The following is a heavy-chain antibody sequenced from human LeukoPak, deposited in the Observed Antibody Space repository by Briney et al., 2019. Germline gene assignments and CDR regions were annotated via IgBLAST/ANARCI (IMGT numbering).Heavy chain of an antibody. Sequence: PGGSLRLSCAVSGFTFSSYWMSWVRQAPGKGLEWVANIKQDGREKYYVDSVEGGFTIARDNAKNSLYLQMNSLRAEDTAVYYCASQLLVQGVYRVTPLGTYYFDYWGQGTLVTVSS. V-gene: IGHV3-7*01. CDR3: ASQLLVQGVYRVTPLGTYYFDY. CDR2: IKQDGREK. CDR1: GFTFSSYW. J-gene: IGHJ4*02. D-gene: IGHD5/OR15-5a*01.